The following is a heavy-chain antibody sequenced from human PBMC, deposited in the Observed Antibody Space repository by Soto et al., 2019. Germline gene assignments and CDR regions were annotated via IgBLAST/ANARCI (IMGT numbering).Heavy chain of an antibody. CDR1: GFTFSSYS. J-gene: IGHJ4*02. D-gene: IGHD3-22*01. Sequence: GGSLRLSCTASGFTFSSYSMDWVRQTPGKGLEWVSSISSSSSYKYYADSVKGRFTISRDNAKNSLYLQVNSLRAEDTAVYYCARDLPYYESSGYHPEYDSWGQGTLVTVSS. V-gene: IGHV3-21*01. CDR3: ARDLPYYESSGYHPEYDS. CDR2: ISSSSSYK.